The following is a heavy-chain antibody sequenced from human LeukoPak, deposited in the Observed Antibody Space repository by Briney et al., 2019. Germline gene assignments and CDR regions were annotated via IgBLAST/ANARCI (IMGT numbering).Heavy chain of an antibody. CDR1: GYTFTAYY. D-gene: IGHD6-13*01. Sequence: SVKVSCKASGYTFTAYYLQWVRLPPGQGLEWMGWINPNSGGTNYAQKFQGRVTMPRDTSISTAYMELSRLRSDDTAVYYCAREAAGIAAADYYYYSMDVWGQGTTVTVSS. J-gene: IGHJ6*02. CDR3: AREAAGIAAADYYYYSMDV. V-gene: IGHV1-2*02. CDR2: INPNSGGT.